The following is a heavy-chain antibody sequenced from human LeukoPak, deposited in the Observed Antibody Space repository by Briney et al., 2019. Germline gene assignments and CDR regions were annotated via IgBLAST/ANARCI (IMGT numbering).Heavy chain of an antibody. J-gene: IGHJ3*02. D-gene: IGHD2-2*03. Sequence: KTGGSLRLSCAASGFTFSSYSMNWVRQARGKGLEWVSSISSSSSYIYYADSVKGRFTISRDNAKNSLYLQMNSLRAEDTAVYYCARHGSAQDAFDIWGQGTMVTVSS. CDR1: GFTFSSYS. CDR3: ARHGSAQDAFDI. CDR2: ISSSSSYI. V-gene: IGHV3-21*01.